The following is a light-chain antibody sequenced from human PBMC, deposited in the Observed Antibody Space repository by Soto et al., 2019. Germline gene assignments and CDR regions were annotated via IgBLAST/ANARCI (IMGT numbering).Light chain of an antibody. CDR1: QCVSSH. V-gene: IGKV3-15*01. CDR2: ETS. Sequence: EIVMTQSPATLSVSPGERATLSCRASQCVSSHLAWYQQKPGQAPRLLIYETSTRATGVPARFSGSGSGTECTLAISSRQSEDFAVYYCQQYNKWPLTFGGGTKVEIK. CDR3: QQYNKWPLT. J-gene: IGKJ4*01.